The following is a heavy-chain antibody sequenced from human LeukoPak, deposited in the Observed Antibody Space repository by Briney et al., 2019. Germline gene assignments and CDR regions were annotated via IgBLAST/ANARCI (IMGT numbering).Heavy chain of an antibody. V-gene: IGHV3-7*05. CDR2: IKHDGGET. CDR1: GFTFNTYW. J-gene: IGHJ6*02. D-gene: IGHD3-10*01. Sequence: GGSLRLSCAASGFTFNTYWMSWVRQAPGKGLEWVASIKHDGGETYFVDSVKGRLTISRDNTRNSLNLQMNSLRAEDTAVYYCAKGPYGLGIYYGMDVWGQGTTVTV. CDR3: AKGPYGLGIYYGMDV.